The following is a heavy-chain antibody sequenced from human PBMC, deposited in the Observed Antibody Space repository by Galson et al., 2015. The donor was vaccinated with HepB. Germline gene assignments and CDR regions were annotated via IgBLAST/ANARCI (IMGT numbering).Heavy chain of an antibody. J-gene: IGHJ5*02. D-gene: IGHD3-10*01. CDR3: ARDFRGSLWFGELLGVDP. V-gene: IGHV3-7*03. CDR1: GFTFSSYW. Sequence: SLRLSCAASGFTFSSYWMSWVRQAPGKGLEWVANIKQDGSEKYYVDSVKGRFTISRDNAKNSLYLQMNSLRAEDTAVYYCARDFRGSLWFGELLGVDPWGQGTLVTVSS. CDR2: IKQDGSEK.